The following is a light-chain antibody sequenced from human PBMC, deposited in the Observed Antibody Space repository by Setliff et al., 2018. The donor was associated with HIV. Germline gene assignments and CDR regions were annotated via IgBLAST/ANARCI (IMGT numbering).Light chain of an antibody. CDR3: CSHAGGYSFYV. CDR2: EVN. CDR1: SSDVGGYIY. V-gene: IGLV2-8*01. Sequence: QSVLTQPPSASGSPGQSVTISCTGTSSDVGGYIYVSWYQQHPGKAPKLMIYEVNKRPSGVPDRFSGSKSGNTASLTISGLQADDEGDYYCCSHAGGYSFYVFGPGTKVTVL. J-gene: IGLJ1*01.